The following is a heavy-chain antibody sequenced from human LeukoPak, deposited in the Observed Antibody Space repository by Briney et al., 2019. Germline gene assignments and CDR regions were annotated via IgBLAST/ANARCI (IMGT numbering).Heavy chain of an antibody. Sequence: GGSLRLSCAASEFTFSDYYMHWVRQAPGKGLLWISHINGDGSRTGYADSVKGRFTISRDNAKNILYLQMNSLRAEDTAVYYCSRGTYPYSSDNWGQGALVTVSS. D-gene: IGHD3-10*01. V-gene: IGHV3-74*01. CDR2: INGDGSRT. J-gene: IGHJ4*02. CDR1: EFTFSDYY. CDR3: SRGTYPYSSDN.